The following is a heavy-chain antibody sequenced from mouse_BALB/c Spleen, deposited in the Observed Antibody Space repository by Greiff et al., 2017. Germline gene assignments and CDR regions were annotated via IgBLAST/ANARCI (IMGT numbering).Heavy chain of an antibody. V-gene: IGHV5-12-1*01. J-gene: IGHJ3*01. CDR1: GFAFSSYD. CDR2: ISSGGGST. Sequence: DVLLVESGGGLVKPGGSLKLSCAASGFAFSSYDMSWVRQTPEKRLGWVAYISSGGGSTYYPDTVKGRFTISRDNAKNTLYLQMSSLKSEDTAMYYCASYYYGSSGFAYWGQGTLVTVS. D-gene: IGHD1-1*01. CDR3: ASYYYGSSGFAY.